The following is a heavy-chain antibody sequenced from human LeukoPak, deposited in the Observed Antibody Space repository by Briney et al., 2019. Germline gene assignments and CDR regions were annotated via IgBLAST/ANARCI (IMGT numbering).Heavy chain of an antibody. J-gene: IGHJ5*02. CDR2: MNPNSGNT. V-gene: IGHV1-8*02. CDR1: GYTFTGYY. CDR3: ARAPTYSSGYWFDP. Sequence: ASVKVSCKASGYTFTGYYMHWVRQATGQGLEWMGWMNPNSGNTGYAQKFQGRVTMTRNTSMSTAYMELSSLRSEDTAVYYCARAPTYSSGYWFDPWGQGTLVTVSS. D-gene: IGHD6-19*01.